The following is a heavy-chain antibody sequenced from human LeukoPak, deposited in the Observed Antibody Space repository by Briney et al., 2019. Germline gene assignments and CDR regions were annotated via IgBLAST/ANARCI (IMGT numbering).Heavy chain of an antibody. CDR1: GYTFTSSD. J-gene: IGHJ4*02. CDR3: ARGRPGLASAGTYDF. V-gene: IGHV1-8*01. CDR2: VNPKSGKT. Sequence: ASVKVSCKASGYTFTSSDINWVEQPLGQGLNGMGWVNPKSGKTGSARKFQGRVAMTKNISISTAYIEVSSLAYEDTATYYCARGRPGLASAGTYDFWGQGTLITVSS. D-gene: IGHD6-13*01.